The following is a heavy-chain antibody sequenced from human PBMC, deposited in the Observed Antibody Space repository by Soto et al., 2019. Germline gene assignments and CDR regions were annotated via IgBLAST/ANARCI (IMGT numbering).Heavy chain of an antibody. Sequence: WGSLRLSCAASGFTFSSYAFHWVRQAPGKGLEWVAVISYDGSSRYYADSVQGRMTISRDNAKDTLYLQMHSLRVDDTAMYFCARGGQDFYDRSGFSPFDTWGKGTLVTVSS. D-gene: IGHD3-22*01. J-gene: IGHJ4*02. CDR3: ARGGQDFYDRSGFSPFDT. CDR2: ISYDGSSR. V-gene: IGHV3-30-3*01. CDR1: GFTFSSYA.